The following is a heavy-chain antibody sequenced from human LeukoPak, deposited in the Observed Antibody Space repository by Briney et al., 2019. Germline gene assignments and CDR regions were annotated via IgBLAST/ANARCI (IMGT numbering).Heavy chain of an antibody. CDR2: IYYSGST. V-gene: IGHV4-30-4*01. CDR3: ARVDENKQSGGMDV. J-gene: IGHJ6*02. D-gene: IGHD1/OR15-1a*01. CDR1: GGSISSGDYY. Sequence: SQTLSLTCTVSGGSISSGDYYWSWIRQPPGTGLEWIGYIYYSGSTYYNPSLKSRVTISVDTSKNQFSLKLSSVTAADTAVYYCARVDENKQSGGMDVWGQGTTVTVSS.